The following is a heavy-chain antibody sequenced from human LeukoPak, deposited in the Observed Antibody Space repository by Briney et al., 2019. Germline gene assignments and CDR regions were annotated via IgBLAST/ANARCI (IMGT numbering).Heavy chain of an antibody. CDR3: ATQRSGIFDY. J-gene: IGHJ4*02. D-gene: IGHD1-14*01. Sequence: GGPLRLSCATSGFTFSNYWMAWVRQAPGKGLEWVANIKQDGSEKYYVDSVKGRFTLSRDNAKNSLYLQMNSLRVEDTAVYYCATQRSGIFDYWGQGTLVTVSS. V-gene: IGHV3-7*02. CDR2: IKQDGSEK. CDR1: GFTFSNYW.